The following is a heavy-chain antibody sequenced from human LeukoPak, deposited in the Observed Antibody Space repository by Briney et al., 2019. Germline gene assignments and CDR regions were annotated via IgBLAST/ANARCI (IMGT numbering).Heavy chain of an antibody. J-gene: IGHJ4*02. Sequence: GGTLRLSCEASGFTLSSYAMSWVRQAPGKGLEWVSAISVSGNTYHADSVKGRFTISRDSSKNTLYLQMNRLRAEDAAVYYCAKAPVTTCSGAYCYPFDYWGQGTLVTVSS. D-gene: IGHD2-21*01. CDR3: AKAPVTTCSGAYCYPFDY. CDR1: GFTLSSYA. V-gene: IGHV3-23*01. CDR2: ISVSGNT.